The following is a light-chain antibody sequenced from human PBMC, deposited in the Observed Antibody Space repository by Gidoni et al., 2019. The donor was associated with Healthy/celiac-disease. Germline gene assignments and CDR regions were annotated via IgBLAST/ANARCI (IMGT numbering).Light chain of an antibody. CDR2: DAS. Sequence: ENVLTQSPATLSLSPGERATLSCRASQSVSSYLAWYQKKPGQAPRLLIYDASNRATGIPARFSGSGSVTDFPLTISSLDPEDFAFYYCQQRSNWPFTFGPXTNVDIK. V-gene: IGKV3-11*01. CDR1: QSVSSY. CDR3: QQRSNWPFT. J-gene: IGKJ3*01.